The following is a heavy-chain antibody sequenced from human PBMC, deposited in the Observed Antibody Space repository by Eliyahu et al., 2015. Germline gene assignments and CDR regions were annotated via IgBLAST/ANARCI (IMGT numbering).Heavy chain of an antibody. Sequence: QVQLVQSGAEVKKPGSPVKVSCKASGGTFSTYAFSWVRQAPGQGLEWMGGVVPIFGITRYAQNFQGRVTITADKSTSTAYMELNSLRSEDAALYYCARSPYYYDSSAYSPTRGTFDYWGQGTLVTVSS. V-gene: IGHV1-69*17. CDR3: ARSPYYYDSSAYSPTRGTFDY. CDR2: VVPIFGIT. CDR1: GGTFSTYA. D-gene: IGHD3-22*01. J-gene: IGHJ4*02.